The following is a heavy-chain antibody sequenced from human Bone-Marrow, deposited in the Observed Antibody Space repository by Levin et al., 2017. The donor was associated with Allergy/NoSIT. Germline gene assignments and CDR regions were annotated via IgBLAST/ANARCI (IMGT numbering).Heavy chain of an antibody. J-gene: IGHJ2*01. CDR2: ITHSGSSI. CDR3: TRVRNMSGWKYWYFDI. V-gene: IGHV3-11*01. CDR1: GFTFNEFY. D-gene: IGHD6-19*01. Sequence: GESLKISCAASGFTFNEFYMSWIRQAPGKGLEWVSYITHSGSSIYYAASVKGRFIISRDDSKNSVYLQMSSLKTEDTAVYYCTRVRNMSGWKYWYFDIWGRGTRVTVSS.